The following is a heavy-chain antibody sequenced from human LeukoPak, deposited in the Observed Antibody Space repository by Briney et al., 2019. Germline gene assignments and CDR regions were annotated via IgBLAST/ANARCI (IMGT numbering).Heavy chain of an antibody. D-gene: IGHD2-2*02. CDR3: ARGPRIVVVPAAIVGYDY. Sequence: SETLSLTCAVYGGSFSGYYWSWIRQPPGKGLEWIREINHSGSTNYNPSLKSRVTISVDTSKNQFSLKLSSVTAADTAVYYCARGPRIVVVPAAIVGYDYWGQGTLVTVSS. CDR2: INHSGST. CDR1: GGSFSGYY. J-gene: IGHJ4*02. V-gene: IGHV4-34*01.